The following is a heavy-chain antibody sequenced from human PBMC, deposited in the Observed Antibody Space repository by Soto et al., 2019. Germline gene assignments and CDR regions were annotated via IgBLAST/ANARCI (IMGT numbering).Heavy chain of an antibody. CDR1: GYTFTGYY. Sequence: EASVKVSCKASGYTFTGYYMHWVRQAPGQGLEWMGGIIPIFGTANYAQKFQGRVTITADESTSTAYMELSSLRSEDTAVYYCARGEQWLVRSRYFDYWGQGTLVTVSS. CDR2: IIPIFGTA. J-gene: IGHJ4*02. CDR3: ARGEQWLVRSRYFDY. D-gene: IGHD6-19*01. V-gene: IGHV1-69*13.